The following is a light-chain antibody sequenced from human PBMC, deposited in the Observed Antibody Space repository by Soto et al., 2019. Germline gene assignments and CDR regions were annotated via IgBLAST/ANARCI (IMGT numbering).Light chain of an antibody. Sequence: EIVMTQSPATLSVSPGEGVTLSCRASESVRSKVAWYQQKPGQAPRLLIYGSSTRATGIPARFSGSGSGTEFTLTISSLQSEDFAVYYCQQYNNWPSITFGQGTRLEIK. J-gene: IGKJ5*01. V-gene: IGKV3-15*01. CDR1: ESVRSK. CDR3: QQYNNWPSIT. CDR2: GSS.